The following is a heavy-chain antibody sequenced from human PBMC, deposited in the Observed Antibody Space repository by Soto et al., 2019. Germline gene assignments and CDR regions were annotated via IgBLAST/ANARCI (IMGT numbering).Heavy chain of an antibody. V-gene: IGHV1-69*01. J-gene: IGHJ4*02. CDR2: IIPIFGTA. CDR1: GGTFSSSA. Sequence: QVQLVQSGAEVKKPASSVKVSCKASGGTFSSSAISWVRQAPGQGLEWMGGIIPIFGTANYAQKFQGRVTITADESTSTAYMALSSVRSEDTAVYYCARGGGSGFYDSSGFDYWGQGTLVTVSS. CDR3: ARGGGSGFYDSSGFDY. D-gene: IGHD3-22*01.